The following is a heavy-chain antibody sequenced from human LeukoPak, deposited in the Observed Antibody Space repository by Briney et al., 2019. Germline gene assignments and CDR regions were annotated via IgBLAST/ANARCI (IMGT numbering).Heavy chain of an antibody. CDR2: ISGSGGST. CDR1: GFTFSSYA. CDR3: AKDRDYAEMYNWFDP. V-gene: IGHV3-23*01. J-gene: IGHJ5*02. Sequence: GGSLRLSSAASGFTFSSYAMSWVRQAPGKGLEWVSAISGSGGSTYYADSVKGRFTISRDNSKNTLYLQMNSLRAEDTAVYYCAKDRDYAEMYNWFDPWGQGTLVTVSS. D-gene: IGHD4-17*01.